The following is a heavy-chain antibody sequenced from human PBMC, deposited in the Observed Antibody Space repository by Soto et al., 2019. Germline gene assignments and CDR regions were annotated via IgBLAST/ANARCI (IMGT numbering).Heavy chain of an antibody. J-gene: IGHJ4*02. D-gene: IGHD3-22*01. CDR1: GFTFNDYS. CDR2: IGYGSNPTI. Sequence: RLSCAVSGFTFNDYSVNWVRQAPGKGLEWVSYIGYGSNPTIYYADYVKGRFTISRDNSKNTLYLQMNSLRAEDTAVYYCAKGARKYYYDSSGYYYFDYWGQGTLVTVSS. V-gene: IGHV3-48*01. CDR3: AKGARKYYYDSSGYYYFDY.